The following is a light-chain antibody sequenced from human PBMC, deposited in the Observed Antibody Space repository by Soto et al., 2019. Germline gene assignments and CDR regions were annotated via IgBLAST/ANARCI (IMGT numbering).Light chain of an antibody. CDR2: GAS. CDR1: QSVSSSY. Sequence: EIVLTQSPGTLSLSPGERATRSCRASQSVSSSYLAWYQQKPGQAPRLLIYGASSRATGIPDRLSGSGSGTAFSLTISRLEPEDFAVYYCQQYGSSPPITFGQGTRLEIK. V-gene: IGKV3-20*01. CDR3: QQYGSSPPIT. J-gene: IGKJ5*01.